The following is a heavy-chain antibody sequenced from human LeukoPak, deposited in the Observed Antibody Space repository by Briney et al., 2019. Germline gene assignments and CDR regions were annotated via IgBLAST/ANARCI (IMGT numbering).Heavy chain of an antibody. CDR3: ARDPDTSGWYRFDY. Sequence: GRSLRLSCAASGFTFSYYAMHWFRQAPGKGLEWVAVISYDGSNKYYADSVKGRFTISRDNSKNTLYLQMNSLRTEDTAVYYCARDPDTSGWYRFDYWGQGTLVTVSS. J-gene: IGHJ4*02. CDR1: GFTFSYYA. CDR2: ISYDGSNK. D-gene: IGHD6-19*01. V-gene: IGHV3-30-3*01.